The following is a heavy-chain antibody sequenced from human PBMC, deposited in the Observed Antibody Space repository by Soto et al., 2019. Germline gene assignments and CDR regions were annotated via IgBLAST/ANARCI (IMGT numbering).Heavy chain of an antibody. CDR1: DSSITYLCYS. CDR2: IFPSGTT. V-gene: IGHV4-30-2*01. Sequence: SEPLSRNWTVSDSSITYLCYSWSWIRQTPGKGLEWIGYIFPSGTTYYNPSLKSRVTISIDVSKNQFSLSLRSLTAADTAVYYCARSREFDYWSQGTLVTVSS. J-gene: IGHJ4*02. CDR3: ARSREFDY.